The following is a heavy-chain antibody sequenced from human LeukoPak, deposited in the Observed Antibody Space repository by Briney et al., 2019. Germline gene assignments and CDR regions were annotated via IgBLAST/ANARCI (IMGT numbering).Heavy chain of an antibody. CDR1: GFTFSSYA. Sequence: GGSLRLSCAASGFTFSSYAMSWVRQAPGKGLEWVSAISGSGGSTYYADSVKGRFTISRDNSKNTLYLQMNSLRAEDTAVYYCAKEVWFGELLSAYYGMDVWGQGTMVTVSS. V-gene: IGHV3-23*01. CDR3: AKEVWFGELLSAYYGMDV. CDR2: ISGSGGST. D-gene: IGHD3-10*01. J-gene: IGHJ6*02.